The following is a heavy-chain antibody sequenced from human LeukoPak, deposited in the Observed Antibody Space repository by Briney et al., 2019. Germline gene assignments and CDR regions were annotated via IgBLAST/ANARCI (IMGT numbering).Heavy chain of an antibody. CDR2: INTNTGNP. D-gene: IGHD4-17*01. J-gene: IGHJ4*02. CDR1: GYTFTSYA. Sequence: EASVKVSCKASGYTFTSYAMNWVRQAPGQGLEWMGWINTNTGNPTYAQGFTGRFVFSLDTSVSKAYLQTSSLKAEDTAVYYCARGVLYGELGYYFDYWGQGTLVTVSS. CDR3: ARGVLYGELGYYFDY. V-gene: IGHV7-4-1*02.